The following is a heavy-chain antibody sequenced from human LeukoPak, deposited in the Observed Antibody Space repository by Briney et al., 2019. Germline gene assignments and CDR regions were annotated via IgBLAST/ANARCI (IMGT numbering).Heavy chain of an antibody. CDR1: GGSISSSSYY. CDR2: IYYSGST. J-gene: IGHJ4*02. CDR3: ARHGSSWSGRGFDY. V-gene: IGHV4-39*01. Sequence: SETLSLTCTVSGGSISSSSYYWDWIRQPPGKGLEWIGSIYYSGSTYYNPSLKSRVTISVDTSKNQFSLKLSSVTAADTAVYYCARHGSSWSGRGFDYWGQGTLVTVSS. D-gene: IGHD6-13*01.